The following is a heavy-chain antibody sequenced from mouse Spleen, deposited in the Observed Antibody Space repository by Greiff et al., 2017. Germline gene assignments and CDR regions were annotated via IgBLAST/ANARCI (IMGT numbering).Heavy chain of an antibody. Sequence: SGAELVRPGASVKLSCTASGFNIKDYYMHWVKQRPEQGLEWIGRIDPEDGDTEYAPKFQGKATMTADTSSNTAYLQLSSLTSEDAAVYYCTTPLLLRWVAYWGQGTLVTVSA. J-gene: IGHJ3*01. CDR2: IDPEDGDT. CDR3: TTPLLLRWVAY. CDR1: GFNIKDYY. D-gene: IGHD1-1*01. V-gene: IGHV14-1*01.